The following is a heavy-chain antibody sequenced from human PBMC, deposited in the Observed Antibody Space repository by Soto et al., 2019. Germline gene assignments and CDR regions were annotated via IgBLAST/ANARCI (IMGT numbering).Heavy chain of an antibody. V-gene: IGHV3-30*04. CDR1: GFTFSNHA. J-gene: IGHJ6*02. CDR3: ARDPQLGHYYYGMDV. D-gene: IGHD6-13*01. Sequence: GGSLRLSCVASGFTFSNHAMNWVRQAPGKGLEWVTLISNDGSNRYYADSVKGRFTISRDNSKNTLYLQMNSLRAEDTAVYYCARDPQLGHYYYGMDVWGQGTTVTVSS. CDR2: ISNDGSNR.